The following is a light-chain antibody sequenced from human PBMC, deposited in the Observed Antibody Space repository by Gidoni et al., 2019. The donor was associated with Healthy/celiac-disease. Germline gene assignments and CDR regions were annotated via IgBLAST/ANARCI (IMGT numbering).Light chain of an antibody. J-gene: IGKJ4*01. CDR1: QDISNY. CDR2: DAS. V-gene: IGKV1-33*01. Sequence: DIQMTQSPSSLSASVGDRVTITCQASQDISNYLNWYQQKPGKAHKRLIYDASNLETCVPSRFSGSGYGTDFTFNISSLQPEDIATYYCQQYDNRPSLTFGGGTKVEIK. CDR3: QQYDNRPSLT.